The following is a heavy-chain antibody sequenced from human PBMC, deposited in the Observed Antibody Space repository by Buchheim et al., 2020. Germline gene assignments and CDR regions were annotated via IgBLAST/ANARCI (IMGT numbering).Heavy chain of an antibody. CDR2: IYYSGST. J-gene: IGHJ6*02. CDR3: ARFLGYCSGGSCYDYYYYGMDV. V-gene: IGHV4-59*01. Sequence: QVQLQESGPGLVKPSETLSLTCTVSGGSISSYYWSWIRQPPGKGLEWIGYIYYSGSTNYNPSLKSRVTISVDTSKNQFSLKLSSVTAADTAVYYCARFLGYCSGGSCYDYYYYGMDVWGQGTT. CDR1: GGSISSYY. D-gene: IGHD2-15*01.